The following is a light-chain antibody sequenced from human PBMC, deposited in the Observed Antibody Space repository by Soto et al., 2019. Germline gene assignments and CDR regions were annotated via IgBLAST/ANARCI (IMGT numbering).Light chain of an antibody. CDR3: QQYGSSSWT. Sequence: EIVFTQSPGTPSLSPGERATLSCRASQSVSSSYFAWYQQRFGQAPRLLIYGASSRATGIPDRFSGSGSGTDFTLTISRLEPEDFAVYYCQQYGSSSWTFGQGTKV. V-gene: IGKV3-20*01. CDR2: GAS. J-gene: IGKJ1*01. CDR1: QSVSSSY.